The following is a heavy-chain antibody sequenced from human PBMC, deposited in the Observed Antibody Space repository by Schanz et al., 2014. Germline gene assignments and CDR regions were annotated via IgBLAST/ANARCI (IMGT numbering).Heavy chain of an antibody. D-gene: IGHD6-25*01. CDR1: RFTFSNYW. V-gene: IGHV3-7*01. CDR2: INNDGSQN. J-gene: IGHJ4*02. Sequence: DVQLVESGGGLVQPGGSLRLACAASRFTFSNYWVGWVRQAPGKGLESVASINNDGSQNFYVDSVKGRFAVSRDNPKNSLYLQMNSLRVEDTAVYYCVSGYTSGFWGQGTLVTVSS. CDR3: VSGYTSGF.